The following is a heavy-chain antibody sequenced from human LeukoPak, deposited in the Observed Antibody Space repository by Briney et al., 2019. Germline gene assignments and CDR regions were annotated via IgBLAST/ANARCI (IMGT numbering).Heavy chain of an antibody. J-gene: IGHJ4*02. CDR2: ISGSGGST. CDR1: GFTFSSYA. D-gene: IGHD5-18*01. CDR3: AKTTQVIQLWYDYFDY. Sequence: PGGSLRLSCAASGFTFSSYAMSWVRQAPGKGLEWVSAISGSGGSTYYADSVKGRFTISRDNSKNTLYLQMNSLRAEDTAVYYCAKTTQVIQLWYDYFDYWGQGTLVTVSS. V-gene: IGHV3-23*01.